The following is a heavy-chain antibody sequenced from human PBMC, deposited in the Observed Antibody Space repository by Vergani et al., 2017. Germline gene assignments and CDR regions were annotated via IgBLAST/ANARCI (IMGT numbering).Heavy chain of an antibody. CDR1: GFTFNQYG. CDR3: AREPLRTYDSSGYYFHDAFDI. Sequence: QVQLVESGGGVVQPGRSLRLSCAASGFTFNQYGMHWVRQAPGKGLEWVAVTWYDGNNKQYADSVKGRFTISRDNSKSTMYLQMNSLRDEDTGVYFCAREPLRTYDSSGYYFHDAFDIWGQGTMVTVSS. CDR2: TWYDGNNK. D-gene: IGHD3-22*01. V-gene: IGHV3-33*01. J-gene: IGHJ3*02.